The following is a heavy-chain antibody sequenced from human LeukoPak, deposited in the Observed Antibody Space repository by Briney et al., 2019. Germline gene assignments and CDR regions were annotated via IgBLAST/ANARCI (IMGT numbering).Heavy chain of an antibody. CDR3: AREWGAAVDY. Sequence: GGSLRLSCAASGFTFSSYGMHWVRQAPGKGLEWVAVISYDGSNKYYADSVKGRFTISRDNSKNTLYLQMNSLRPEDTAVYYCAREWGAAVDYWGQGTLVTVSS. CDR2: ISYDGSNK. J-gene: IGHJ4*02. V-gene: IGHV3-30*03. D-gene: IGHD6-13*01. CDR1: GFTFSSYG.